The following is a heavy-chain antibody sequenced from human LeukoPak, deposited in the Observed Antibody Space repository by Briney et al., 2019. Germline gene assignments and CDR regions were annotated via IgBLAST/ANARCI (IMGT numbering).Heavy chain of an antibody. Sequence: PGRSLRLSCAASGFTFSSYAMHWVRQAPGKGLEWVAVISYDGSNKYYADSVKGRFTISRDDSKSILYLQMNGLRSEDTAVYYCVKDFGRVRGTPDPWGQGTLVTVSS. J-gene: IGHJ5*02. V-gene: IGHV3-30*14. CDR3: VKDFGRVRGTPDP. CDR2: ISYDGSNK. D-gene: IGHD3-16*01. CDR1: GFTFSSYA.